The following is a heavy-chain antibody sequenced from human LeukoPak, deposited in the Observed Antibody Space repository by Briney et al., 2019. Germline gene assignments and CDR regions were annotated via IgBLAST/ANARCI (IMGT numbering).Heavy chain of an antibody. CDR2: INGDGRNI. Sequence: SGGSLRLSCVASGFTFSSYWMHWVRQDPRKGLVWVSRINGDGRNINYADSVRGRFTISRDNAKNSLYLQMNSLRAEDTAVYYCARDTSGSSSWQDYWGQGTLVTVSS. CDR1: GFTFSSYW. J-gene: IGHJ4*02. CDR3: ARDTSGSSSWQDY. V-gene: IGHV3-74*01. D-gene: IGHD6-13*01.